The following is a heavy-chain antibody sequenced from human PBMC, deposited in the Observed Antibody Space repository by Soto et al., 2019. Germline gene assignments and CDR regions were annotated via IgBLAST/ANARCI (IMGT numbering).Heavy chain of an antibody. V-gene: IGHV3-13*01. CDR1: GFTFSSYD. J-gene: IGHJ4*02. CDR3: ARGAGTYSSGWYPDY. Sequence: GGSLRLSCAASGFTFSSYDMHWVRQATGKGLEWVSAIGTAGDTYYPGSVKGRFTISRENAKNSLYLQMNSLRAGDTAVYYCARGAGTYSSGWYPDYWGQGTLVTVSS. CDR2: IGTAGDT. D-gene: IGHD6-19*01.